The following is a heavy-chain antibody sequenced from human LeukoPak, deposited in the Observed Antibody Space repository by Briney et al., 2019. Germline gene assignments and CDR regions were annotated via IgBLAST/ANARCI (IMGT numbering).Heavy chain of an antibody. D-gene: IGHD5-12*01. CDR3: ARGPSGYHNT. CDR1: GFTFSSYE. Sequence: GGSLRLSCAASGFTFSSYEMNWVRQAPGKGLEWVSGISYSGGSTYSADSVKGRFTISRDNSKNTLYLQMNSLRAEDTAVYYCARGPSGYHNTGGQGTLVTVSS. CDR2: ISYSGGST. J-gene: IGHJ4*02. V-gene: IGHV3-66*01.